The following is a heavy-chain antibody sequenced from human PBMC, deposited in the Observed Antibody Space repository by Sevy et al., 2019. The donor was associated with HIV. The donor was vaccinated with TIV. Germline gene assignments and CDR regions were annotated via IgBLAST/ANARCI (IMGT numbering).Heavy chain of an antibody. CDR3: TRVGGFYDKGFDS. J-gene: IGHJ4*02. Sequence: SETLSLTCSVFGASFSDYYWSWIRQPPGKGLEWIGEIHQSGSTNYNPSLRSRVIISVDRSKNRFSLNLRSVTAADTAVYFCTRVGGFYDKGFDSWGQGTLVTVSS. V-gene: IGHV4-34*01. CDR1: GASFSDYY. D-gene: IGHD3-22*01. CDR2: IHQSGST.